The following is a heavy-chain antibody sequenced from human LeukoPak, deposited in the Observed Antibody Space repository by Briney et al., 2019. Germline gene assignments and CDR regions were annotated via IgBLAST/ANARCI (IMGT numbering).Heavy chain of an antibody. CDR3: ARPGDGYNYGKEGYYFDY. CDR2: INPNSGGT. CDR1: GYTFNVYY. Sequence: ASVTVSYKASGYTFNVYYMHWVRQAPGQGLEWMGWINPNSGGTNYAQKFQGRVTMTRDTSISTAYMELSRLRSDDTAVYYCARPGDGYNYGKEGYYFDYWGQGTLVTVSS. J-gene: IGHJ4*02. V-gene: IGHV1-2*02. D-gene: IGHD5-24*01.